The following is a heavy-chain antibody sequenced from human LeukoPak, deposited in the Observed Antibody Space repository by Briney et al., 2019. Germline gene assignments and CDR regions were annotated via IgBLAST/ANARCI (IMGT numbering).Heavy chain of an antibody. Sequence: GGSLKLSCAASGFTFSSYPMHWVRQAPGKGLEWVAIISYDGNNKYYADSVKGRFTISRDNAKNTLYLQMNSLRVEDTAVYYCVRDARYCPDSWGQGTLVTVSS. D-gene: IGHD2-8*02. CDR2: ISYDGNNK. V-gene: IGHV3-30-3*01. J-gene: IGHJ5*02. CDR1: GFTFSSYP. CDR3: VRDARYCPDS.